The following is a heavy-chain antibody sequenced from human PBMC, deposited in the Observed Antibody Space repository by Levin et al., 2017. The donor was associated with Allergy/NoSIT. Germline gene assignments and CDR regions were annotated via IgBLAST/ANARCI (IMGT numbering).Heavy chain of an antibody. CDR1: GFTFSSYW. J-gene: IGHJ5*02. Sequence: PGGSLRLSCAASGFTFSSYWMHWVRQAPGKGLVWVSHINSGGSSIGYADSVKGRFTFSRDNAKNTLYLQMNSLRAEDTAVYYCARVIYGDGGFDPWGQGTLVTVSS. CDR3: ARVIYGDGGFDP. CDR2: INSGGSSI. V-gene: IGHV3-74*01. D-gene: IGHD4-17*01.